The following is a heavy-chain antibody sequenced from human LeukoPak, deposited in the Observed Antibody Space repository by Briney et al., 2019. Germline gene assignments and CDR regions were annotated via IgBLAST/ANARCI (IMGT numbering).Heavy chain of an antibody. J-gene: IGHJ5*02. CDR3: ARETGIAVAGTPYNWFDP. CDR1: GGSISSSSYY. Sequence: SETLSLTCTVSGGSISSSSYYWGWIRQPPGKGLEWIGSIYYSGSTYYNPSLKSRVTISVDTSKSQFSLKLSSVTAADTAVYYCARETGIAVAGTPYNWFDPWGQGTLVTVSS. D-gene: IGHD6-19*01. V-gene: IGHV4-39*07. CDR2: IYYSGST.